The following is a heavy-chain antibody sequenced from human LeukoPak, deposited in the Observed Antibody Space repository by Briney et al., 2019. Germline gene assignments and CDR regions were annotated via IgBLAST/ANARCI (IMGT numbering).Heavy chain of an antibody. CDR1: GFTFSSYG. V-gene: IGHV3-30*18. CDR2: ISYDGSNK. Sequence: GGSLRLSCAASGFTFSSYGMHWVRQAPGKGLEWVAVISYDGSNKYYADSVKGRFTIFRDNSKNTLYLQMNSLRAEDTAVYYCAKEVEMATIILGYFDYWGQGTLVTVSS. CDR3: AKEVEMATIILGYFDY. D-gene: IGHD5-24*01. J-gene: IGHJ4*02.